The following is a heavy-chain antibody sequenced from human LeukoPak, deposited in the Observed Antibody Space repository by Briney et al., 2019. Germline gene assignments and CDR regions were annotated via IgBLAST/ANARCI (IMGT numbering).Heavy chain of an antibody. CDR2: INHSGST. D-gene: IGHD3-16*02. CDR3: ARGPYDYVWGSYRPPFDY. J-gene: IGHJ4*02. CDR1: GGSFSGYY. Sequence: SETLSLTCAVYGGSFSGYYWSWIRQPPGKGLEWIGEINHSGSTNYDPSLKSRVTISVDTSKNQFSLKLSSVTAADTAVYYCARGPYDYVWGSYRPPFDYWGQGTLVTVSS. V-gene: IGHV4-34*01.